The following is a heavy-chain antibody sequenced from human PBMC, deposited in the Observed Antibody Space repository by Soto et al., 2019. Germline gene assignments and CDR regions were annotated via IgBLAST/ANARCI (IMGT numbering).Heavy chain of an antibody. CDR1: GFTFSSYA. J-gene: IGHJ4*02. Sequence: QVQLVESGGGVVQPGRSLRLSCAASGFTFSSYAMHWVRQAAGKGLEWVAVISYDGSNKYYADSVKGRFTISRDNSKNTLYLQMNSLRAEDTAVYYCARNHYFDSSGCVDYWGQGTLVTVSS. CDR3: ARNHYFDSSGCVDY. V-gene: IGHV3-30-3*01. D-gene: IGHD3-22*01. CDR2: ISYDGSNK.